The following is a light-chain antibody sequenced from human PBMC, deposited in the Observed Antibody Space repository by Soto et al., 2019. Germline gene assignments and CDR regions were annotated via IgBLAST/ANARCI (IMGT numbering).Light chain of an antibody. CDR3: YQHETSPQT. CDR1: QTVNSPY. CDR2: GAS. J-gene: IGKJ3*01. Sequence: EIVLTQSPGTLSLSPGERGTLSCRTSQTVNSPYLAWYQQKPGQAPRLLISGASTRATGIPDRFSVSGSGTEFTLTISRLESEDFAVYYCYQHETSPQTFGRGTKVDVK. V-gene: IGKV3-20*01.